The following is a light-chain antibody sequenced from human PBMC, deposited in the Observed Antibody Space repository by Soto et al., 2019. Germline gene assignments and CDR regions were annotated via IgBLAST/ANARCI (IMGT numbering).Light chain of an antibody. Sequence: DIQMTQSPSSLAASVGDRVTITCRASQSISNYLTWYQQKPGKGPKLLIYAASTLQSGVPSRISGSGSGTDFTLTISSLEPEDFATYYCQQTLRPPHFFGPGTKVDIK. CDR1: QSISNY. CDR3: QQTLRPPHF. V-gene: IGKV1-39*01. J-gene: IGKJ3*01. CDR2: AAS.